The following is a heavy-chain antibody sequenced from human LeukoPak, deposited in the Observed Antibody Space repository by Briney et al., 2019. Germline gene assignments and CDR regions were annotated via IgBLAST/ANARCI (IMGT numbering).Heavy chain of an antibody. D-gene: IGHD4-17*01. J-gene: IGHJ3*02. V-gene: IGHV3-53*01. Sequence: GGSLRLSCAASGFTVSTKYMNWVRQAPGKGLEWVSILYSGSDTYYADSVKGRFTISRDSSKNILSLQMNNLRAEDTAVYYCARDDYGATFDAFDIWGQGTMVTVSS. CDR1: GFTVSTKY. CDR3: ARDDYGATFDAFDI. CDR2: LYSGSDT.